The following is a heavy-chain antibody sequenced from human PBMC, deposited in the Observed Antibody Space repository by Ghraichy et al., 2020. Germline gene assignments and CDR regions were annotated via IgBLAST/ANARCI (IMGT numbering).Heavy chain of an antibody. V-gene: IGHV3-74*01. CDR1: GFTFSTYW. CDR2: ISPDGSFT. Sequence: GGSLRLSCAASGFTFSTYWMHWVRRPPGKGLEWVSRISPDGSFTSYADSVMGRSTISSDNAKNTLYLQMNSLRADDTAIYYCVRAGLTGAYWGQGTLVTVSS. CDR3: VRAGLTGAY. D-gene: IGHD2-8*02. J-gene: IGHJ4*02.